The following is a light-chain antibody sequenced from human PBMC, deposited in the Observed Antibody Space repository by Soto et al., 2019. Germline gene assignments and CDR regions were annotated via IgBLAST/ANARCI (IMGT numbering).Light chain of an antibody. Sequence: EIVLTQYPGTLSFSPGERATPSCMASQSVSSSYLAWYQQKPGQAPRLLIYDASNRATGIPARFSGSGSGTEFTLTINSLQPDDFATYYCQQYHIYSGTFGQGTKVDIK. CDR1: QSVSSSY. J-gene: IGKJ1*01. CDR3: QQYHIYSGT. V-gene: IGKV3-20*01. CDR2: DAS.